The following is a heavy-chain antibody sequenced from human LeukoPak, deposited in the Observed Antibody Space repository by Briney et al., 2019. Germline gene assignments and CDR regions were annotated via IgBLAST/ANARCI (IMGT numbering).Heavy chain of an antibody. V-gene: IGHV3-15*01. Sequence: GGSLRLSCAASGFTFNNTWMSWVRQAPGKGLEWVGRIKSKTDGGTTDYAAPVKGRFTVSRDDSKTTLYLQMNSLKTEDTAVYYCTRETTHYYDSSGYFFTASNWFDPWGQGMLVTVSS. J-gene: IGHJ5*02. CDR1: GFTFNNTW. CDR2: IKSKTDGGTT. CDR3: TRETTHYYDSSGYFFTASNWFDP. D-gene: IGHD3-22*01.